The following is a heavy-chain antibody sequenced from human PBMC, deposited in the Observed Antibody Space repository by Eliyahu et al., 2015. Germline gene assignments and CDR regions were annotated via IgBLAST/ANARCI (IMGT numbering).Heavy chain of an antibody. D-gene: IGHD2-2*01. CDR1: GVSVRLYS. J-gene: IGHJ4*02. CDR2: FYTNGNA. V-gene: IGHV4-4*07. CDR3: VRDGDTPAAY. Sequence: QVQLQESGPGLVKPSETLSLTCNVPGVSVRLYSWNWIRQSAGKGLEWIGHFYTNGNAHYNPSLKSRVTMSADQSKNQFSLIMTSVTAADTAVYYCVRDGDTPAAYWGQGTLVTVSS.